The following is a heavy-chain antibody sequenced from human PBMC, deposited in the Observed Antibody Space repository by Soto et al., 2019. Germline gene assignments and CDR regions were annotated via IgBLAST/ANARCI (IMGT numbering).Heavy chain of an antibody. CDR3: ARDRGRDWYRHWFDP. CDR1: GGTFSSYA. D-gene: IGHD6-19*01. Sequence: VASVKVSCKASGGTFSSYAISWVRQAPGQGLEWMGGIIPIFGTANYAQKFQGRVTITADESTSTAYMELSSLRSEDTAVYYCARDRGRDWYRHWFDPWGQGTLVTVSS. CDR2: IIPIFGTA. J-gene: IGHJ5*02. V-gene: IGHV1-69*13.